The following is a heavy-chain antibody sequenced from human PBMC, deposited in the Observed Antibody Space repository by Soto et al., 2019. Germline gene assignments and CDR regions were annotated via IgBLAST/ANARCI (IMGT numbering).Heavy chain of an antibody. CDR3: ARLIGNSWLDS. J-gene: IGHJ5*01. CDR2: TYYRSKWFH. V-gene: IGHV6-1*01. CDR1: GDSVSTNSAT. D-gene: IGHD2-8*01. Sequence: SQTLSLTCDISGDSVSTNSATWNWIRQSPSGGLEWLGRTYYRSKWFHDYAVSVTNRITISPDTSNNQLSLQLNSVTPDDTAVYYCARLIGNSWLDSWGQGTLVTVSS.